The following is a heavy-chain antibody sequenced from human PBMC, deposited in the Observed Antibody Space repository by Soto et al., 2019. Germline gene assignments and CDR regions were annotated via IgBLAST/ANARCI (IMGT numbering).Heavy chain of an antibody. J-gene: IGHJ3*01. CDR2: ISHSGTS. V-gene: IGHV4-4*02. D-gene: IGHD3-9*01. CDR3: ARVVLTITRGAFDA. Sequence: QVQLQESGPGLVKPSGTLSLTCAVSGGSISSSHWWTWVRQSPGKGLEYIGEISHSGTSNSNPSLKRPVTLSVDKSKNHFSLTLNSVTAADTAVYYCARVVLTITRGAFDAWGQGTLVIVSS. CDR1: GGSISSSHW.